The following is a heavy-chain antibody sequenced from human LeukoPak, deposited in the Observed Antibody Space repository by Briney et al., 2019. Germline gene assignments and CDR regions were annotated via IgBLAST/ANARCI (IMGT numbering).Heavy chain of an antibody. J-gene: IGHJ3*02. Sequence: SETLSLTCTVSGGSISSGGYYWGWIRQHPGKGLEWIGYIYYSGSTYYNPSLKSRVTISVDTSKNQFSLKLSSVTAADTAVYYCARDQDSSGGPDAFDIWGQGTMVTVSS. V-gene: IGHV4-31*03. CDR1: GGSISSGGYY. CDR3: ARDQDSSGGPDAFDI. CDR2: IYYSGST. D-gene: IGHD3-22*01.